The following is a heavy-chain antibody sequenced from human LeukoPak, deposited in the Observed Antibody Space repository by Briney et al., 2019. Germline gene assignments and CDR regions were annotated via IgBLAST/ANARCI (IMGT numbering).Heavy chain of an antibody. D-gene: IGHD6-6*01. J-gene: IGHJ4*02. V-gene: IGHV4-61*02. CDR3: ARVDSSSPSYYFDY. CDR2: IYTSGST. CDR1: GGSITSGIYY. Sequence: SETLSLTCTVSGGSITSGIYYWTWIRQPAGKGLEWIGRIYTSGSTNYNPSLKSRVTISVDTSKNQFSLKLTSVTAADTAVYFCARVDSSSPSYYFDYWGQGTLVTVSS.